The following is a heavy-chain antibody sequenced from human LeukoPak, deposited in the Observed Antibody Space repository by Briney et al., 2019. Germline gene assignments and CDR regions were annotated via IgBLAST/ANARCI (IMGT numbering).Heavy chain of an antibody. J-gene: IGHJ4*02. CDR1: GGSFSGYY. D-gene: IGHD6-13*01. V-gene: IGHV4-34*01. CDR2: INHRGST. Sequence: SETLSLTCAVYGGSFSGYYWSWIRQPPGKGLEWIGEINHRGSTNYNPSLKSRVTISVDTSKNQFSLKLSSVTAADTAVYYCARTVGSRIAAAGTPPYFDYWGQGTLVTVSS. CDR3: ARTVGSRIAAAGTPPYFDY.